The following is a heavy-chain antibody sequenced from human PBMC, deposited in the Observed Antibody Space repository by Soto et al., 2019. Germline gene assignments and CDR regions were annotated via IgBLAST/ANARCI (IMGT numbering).Heavy chain of an antibody. CDR2: IIAIFGTA. V-gene: IGHV1-69*06. CDR1: GGTFSSYA. Sequence: QVQLVQSGAEVKKPGSSVKVACTASGGTFSSYAISWVRQAPGQGLEWMGGIIAIFGTANYGQKFQCRVTNTEDKPTRAAYKELSSLRAAHTAVYYCASERGGITLGGVIWGQGTLVTVSS. CDR3: ASERGGITLGGVI. D-gene: IGHD3-16*01. J-gene: IGHJ4*02.